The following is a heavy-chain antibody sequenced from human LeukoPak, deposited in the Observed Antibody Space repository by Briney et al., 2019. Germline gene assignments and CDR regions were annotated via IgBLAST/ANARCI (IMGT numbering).Heavy chain of an antibody. CDR2: ISAYNGNT. CDR1: GGTFSSYA. V-gene: IGHV1-18*01. CDR3: ARTYGAAAGNPFDP. Sequence: ASVKVSCKASGGTFSSYAISWVRQAPGQGLEWMGWISAYNGNTNYAQKLQGRVTMTTDTSTSTAYMELRSLRSDDTAVYYCARTYGAAAGNPFDPWGQGTLVTVSS. D-gene: IGHD6-13*01. J-gene: IGHJ5*02.